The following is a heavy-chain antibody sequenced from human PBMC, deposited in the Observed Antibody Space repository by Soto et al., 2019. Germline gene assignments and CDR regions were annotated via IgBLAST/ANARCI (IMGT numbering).Heavy chain of an antibody. J-gene: IGHJ4*02. CDR3: ARALQKWLSPALFDY. V-gene: IGHV3-33*01. Sequence: GGSLRLSCAASGFTFSSYGMHWVRQAPGKGLEWVAVIWYDGSNKYYADSVKGRFTISRDNSKNTLYLQMNSLRTEDTAVYYCARALQKWLSPALFDYWGQGTLVTVSS. CDR2: IWYDGSNK. D-gene: IGHD3-22*01. CDR1: GFTFSSYG.